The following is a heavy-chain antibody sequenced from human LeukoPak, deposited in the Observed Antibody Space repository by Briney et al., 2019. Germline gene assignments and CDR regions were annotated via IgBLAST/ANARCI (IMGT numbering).Heavy chain of an antibody. D-gene: IGHD3-3*01. CDR3: TRVDDLWSGYYRVYYYMDV. J-gene: IGHJ6*03. Sequence: GGSLRLSCTASGFTFGDYAMSWVRQAPGKGLEWVGFIRSKAYGGTTEYAASVKGRFTISRNDSKSIAYLQMNSLKTEDTAVYYCTRVDDLWSGYYRVYYYMDVWGKGTTVTVSS. V-gene: IGHV3-49*04. CDR2: IRSKAYGGTT. CDR1: GFTFGDYA.